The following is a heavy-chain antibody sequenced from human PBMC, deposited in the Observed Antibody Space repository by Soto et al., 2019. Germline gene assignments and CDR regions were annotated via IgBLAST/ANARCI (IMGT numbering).Heavy chain of an antibody. CDR3: ARAPQGDTGYGMDV. D-gene: IGHD2-8*02. Sequence: ELMKNWLKGGGDSSTSYWISRVRQIPGKGLEWMGRIDPSDSYTNYSPSFQGHVTISADKSISTAYLQWSSLKASDTAMYYCARAPQGDTGYGMDVWGQGTTVTVSS. J-gene: IGHJ6*02. CDR1: GDSSTSYW. V-gene: IGHV5-10-1*01. CDR2: IDPSDSYT.